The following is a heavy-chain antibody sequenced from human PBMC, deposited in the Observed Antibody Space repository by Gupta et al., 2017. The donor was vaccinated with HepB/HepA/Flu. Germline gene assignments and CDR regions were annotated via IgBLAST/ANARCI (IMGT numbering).Heavy chain of an antibody. CDR3: ARVHCSSTSCSNYYYYYMDV. CDR2: IYTSGST. J-gene: IGHJ6*03. CDR1: GGAISSYY. V-gene: IGHV4-4*07. D-gene: IGHD2-2*01. Sequence: QVQLQESGPGLVKPSETLSLTCTGSGGAISSYYWSWIRQPAGQGLEWIGRIYTSGSTNYNPSLKSRVTMSVDTSKNQFSLKLSSVTAADPAVYYCARVHCSSTSCSNYYYYYMDVWGKGTTVTVSS.